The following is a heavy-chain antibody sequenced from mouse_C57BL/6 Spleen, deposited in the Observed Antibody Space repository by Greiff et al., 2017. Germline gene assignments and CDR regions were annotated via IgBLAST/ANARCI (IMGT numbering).Heavy chain of an antibody. CDR2: IWSGGST. J-gene: IGHJ4*01. V-gene: IGHV2-2*01. CDR1: GFSLTSYG. Sequence: VKLVESGPGLVQPSQSLSITCTVSGFSLTSYGVHWVRQSPEKGLEWLGVIWSGGSTDYNAAFISRLSISKDNSKSQLFFKMNSLQADDTAIYYCARRGTTVGMDYWGQGTSVTVSS. D-gene: IGHD1-1*01. CDR3: ARRGTTVGMDY.